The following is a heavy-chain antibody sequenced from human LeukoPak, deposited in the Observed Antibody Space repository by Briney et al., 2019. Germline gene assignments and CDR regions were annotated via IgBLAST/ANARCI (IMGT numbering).Heavy chain of an antibody. Sequence: SGGSLRLSCAASGFTFSSYSMNWVRQAPGKGLEWVSSISSSSSYIYYADSVKGRFTISRDNAKNSLYLQVNSLTAEDAAVYYCARAGVDSSGYYYQGFDYWGQGTQVTVSS. V-gene: IGHV3-21*01. CDR3: ARAGVDSSGYYYQGFDY. CDR1: GFTFSSYS. J-gene: IGHJ4*02. CDR2: ISSSSSYI. D-gene: IGHD3-3*01.